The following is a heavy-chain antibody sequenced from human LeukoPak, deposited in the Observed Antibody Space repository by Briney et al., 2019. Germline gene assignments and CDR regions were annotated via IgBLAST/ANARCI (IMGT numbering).Heavy chain of an antibody. CDR2: INPNSGGT. V-gene: IGHV1-2*02. D-gene: IGHD3-3*01. J-gene: IGHJ6*02. Sequence: GASVKVSCKASGYTFTGYYMHWVRQAPGQGLEWMGWINPNSGGTNYAQKFQGRVTMTRDTSISTAYMELSRLRSDDTAVYYCARFQYYDFWSGYYGVDVWGQGTTVTVSS. CDR3: ARFQYYDFWSGYYGVDV. CDR1: GYTFTGYY.